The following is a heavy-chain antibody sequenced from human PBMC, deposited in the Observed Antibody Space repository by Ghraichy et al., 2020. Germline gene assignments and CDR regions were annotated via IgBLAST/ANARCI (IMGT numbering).Heavy chain of an antibody. Sequence: GGSLRLSCAASGFNVRYNYMSWVRQAPGKGLEWVSVIYSGGGTYYADSVKGRFTISRDNSKNTLYLQMNRLRTEDSAVYYCAGFHYSSSWYQGRIDSWGQGTLVTVSS. CDR1: GFNVRYNY. CDR3: AGFHYSSSWYQGRIDS. D-gene: IGHD6-13*01. CDR2: IYSGGGT. J-gene: IGHJ4*02. V-gene: IGHV3-53*05.